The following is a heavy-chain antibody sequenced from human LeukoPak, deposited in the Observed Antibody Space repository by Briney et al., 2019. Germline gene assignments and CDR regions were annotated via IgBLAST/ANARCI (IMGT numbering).Heavy chain of an antibody. CDR2: IYTSGST. D-gene: IGHD2-2*01. CDR3: ARGYCSSTSCYMGGFDP. V-gene: IGHV4-4*07. CDR1: GGSISSYY. J-gene: IGHJ5*02. Sequence: SETLSLTRTVSGGSISSYYWSWIRQPAGKGLEWIGRIYTSGSTNYNPHLKSRVTMSLATSKNQFSLQLSFVTAADTAVYYCARGYCSSTSCYMGGFDPWGQGTLVTVSS.